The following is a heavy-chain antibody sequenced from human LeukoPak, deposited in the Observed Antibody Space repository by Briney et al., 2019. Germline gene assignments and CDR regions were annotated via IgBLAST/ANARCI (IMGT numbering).Heavy chain of an antibody. D-gene: IGHD3-9*01. CDR2: ISSSSSYI. Sequence: GGSLRLSCAASGFTFSSYSMNWVRQAQGKGLEWVSSISSSSSYIYYADSVKGRFTISRDNAKNSLYLQMNSLRAEDTAVYYCARDETILWFDYWGQGTLVTVSS. CDR1: GFTFSSYS. J-gene: IGHJ5*01. V-gene: IGHV3-21*01. CDR3: ARDETILWFDY.